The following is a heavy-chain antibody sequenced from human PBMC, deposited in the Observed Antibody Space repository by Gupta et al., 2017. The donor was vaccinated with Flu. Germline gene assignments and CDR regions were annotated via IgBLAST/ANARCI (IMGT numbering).Heavy chain of an antibody. J-gene: IGHJ3*02. V-gene: IGHV4-34*01. Sequence: QVQLQQWGAGLLKPSETLSLTCAVYGGSFSGYYWSWIRQPPGKGLEWIGEINHSGSTNYNPSLKSRVTISVDTSKNQFSLKLSSVTAADTAVYYCARGEQRGRYCSGGSCYKKSFYGAFDIWGQGTMVTVSS. CDR2: INHSGST. D-gene: IGHD2-15*01. CDR1: GGSFSGYY. CDR3: ARGEQRGRYCSGGSCYKKSFYGAFDI.